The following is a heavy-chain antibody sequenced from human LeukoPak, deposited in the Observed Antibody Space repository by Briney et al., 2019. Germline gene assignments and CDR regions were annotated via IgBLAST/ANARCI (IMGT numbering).Heavy chain of an antibody. V-gene: IGHV5-51*01. J-gene: IGHJ4*02. CDR1: AFTNSW. CDR3: ARAMGYNDISGYFYYFDD. D-gene: IGHD3-22*01. CDR2: IYPGDSDT. Sequence: GESLQISCKVSAFTNSWIGWVRQMPGTGLELMGIIYPGDSDTRYSPSFQGHVTTSVDKSINAAYLQWDSLKASDSAMYFCARAMGYNDISGYFYYFDDWGQGTLVIVSS.